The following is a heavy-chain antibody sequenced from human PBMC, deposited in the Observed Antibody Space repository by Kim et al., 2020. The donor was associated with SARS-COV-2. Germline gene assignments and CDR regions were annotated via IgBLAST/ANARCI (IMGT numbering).Heavy chain of an antibody. CDR3: ARAARPDYGDFGIELDY. V-gene: IGHV4-59*08. CDR1: GGSISSYY. J-gene: IGHJ4*02. Sequence: SETLSLTCTVSGGSISSYYWGWIRQPPGKGLEWIGYIYYSGSTGYNPSLKSRVTLSVDTSKNQFSLKLSSVTAADTAVYYCARAARPDYGDFGIELDYWGQGTLVTVSS. D-gene: IGHD4-17*01. CDR2: IYYSGST.